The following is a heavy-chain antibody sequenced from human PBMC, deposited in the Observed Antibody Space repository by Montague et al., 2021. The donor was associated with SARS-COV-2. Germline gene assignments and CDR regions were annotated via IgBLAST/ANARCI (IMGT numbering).Heavy chain of an antibody. V-gene: IGHV4-59*11. J-gene: IGHJ5*02. D-gene: IGHD3-10*01. Sequence: SETLSLTCTVSGGSMSDHYWAWIRQPPGKGLDWLAYIYYSGGINSXASLKSRVSMSVDTSKNQFSLKLTSVTAADTAVYYCASAVSVRRAVNWFDTWGQGTVVTDSA. CDR1: GGSMSDHY. CDR2: IYYSGGI. CDR3: ASAVSVRRAVNWFDT.